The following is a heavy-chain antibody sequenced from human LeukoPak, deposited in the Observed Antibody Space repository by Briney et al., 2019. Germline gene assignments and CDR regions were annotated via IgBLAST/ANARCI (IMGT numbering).Heavy chain of an antibody. J-gene: IGHJ6*03. CDR3: ARQGGARQDYHMDV. V-gene: IGHV1-69*06. D-gene: IGHD3-16*01. CDR1: GGTFSDYA. CDR2: IIPIFNTT. Sequence: GASVKVSCKATGGTFSDYAFRWVRQAPGQGLEWMGRIIPIFNTTNSAQKFQGRVTITADKSSSTAYMELSSLRSDDTAVYYCARQGGARQDYHMDVWGRGTTVTVSS.